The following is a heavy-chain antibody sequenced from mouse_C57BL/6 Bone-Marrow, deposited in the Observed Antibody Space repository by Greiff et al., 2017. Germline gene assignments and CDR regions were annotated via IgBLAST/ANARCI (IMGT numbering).Heavy chain of an antibody. CDR3: TRIYDGYHDPDGFAY. CDR2: ISSGGDYI. D-gene: IGHD2-3*01. J-gene: IGHJ3*01. CDR1: GFTFSSYA. V-gene: IGHV5-9-1*02. Sequence: EVQGVESGEGLVKPGGSLKLSCAASGFTFSSYAMSWVRQTPEKRLEWVAYISSGGDYIYYADTVKGRFTISRDNARNTLYLQMSSLKSEDTAMYYCTRIYDGYHDPDGFAYWGQGTLVTVSA.